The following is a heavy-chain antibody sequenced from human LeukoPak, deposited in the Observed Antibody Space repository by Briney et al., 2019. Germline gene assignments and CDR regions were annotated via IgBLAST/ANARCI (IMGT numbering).Heavy chain of an antibody. Sequence: SETLSLTCTVSGGSISSYYWSWIRQPPGKGLEWIGYIYYSGSTNYNPSLKSRVTISVDTSKNQFSLKLSSVTAADTAVYYCASHKAARQASYYYYMDVWGKGTTVTVSS. CDR1: GGSISSYY. V-gene: IGHV4-59*01. CDR2: IYYSGST. CDR3: ASHKAARQASYYYYMDV. J-gene: IGHJ6*03. D-gene: IGHD6-6*01.